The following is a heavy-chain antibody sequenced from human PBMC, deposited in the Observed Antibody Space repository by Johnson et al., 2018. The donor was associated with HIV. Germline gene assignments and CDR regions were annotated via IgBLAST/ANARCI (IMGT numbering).Heavy chain of an antibody. J-gene: IGHJ3*02. Sequence: QVQLVESGGGVVQPGRSLRLSCAASGFTFSNYAIHWVRQAPGKGLEWVAVISYDGRNKYYADSVTGRFTISRDNSKNTLYLQMNSLRAEDTAVYHCARVRPPGLLDAIDIWGQGTMVTVSS. CDR2: ISYDGRNK. CDR3: ARVRPPGLLDAIDI. V-gene: IGHV3-30*04. CDR1: GFTFSNYA.